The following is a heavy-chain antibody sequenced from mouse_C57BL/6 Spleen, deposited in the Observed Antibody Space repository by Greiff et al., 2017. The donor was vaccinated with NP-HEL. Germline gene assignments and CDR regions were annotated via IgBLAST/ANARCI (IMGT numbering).Heavy chain of an antibody. CDR3: ARGYGYDGAWFAY. D-gene: IGHD2-2*01. J-gene: IGHJ3*01. CDR1: GFSLTSYA. Sequence: VMLVESGPGLVAPSQSLSITCTVSGFSLTSYAISWVRQPPGKGLEWLGVIWTGGGTNYNSAPKSRLSISKDNSKSKVFLKMNSLQTDDTDRYYCARGYGYDGAWFAYWGQGTLVTVSA. V-gene: IGHV2-9-1*01. CDR2: IWTGGGT.